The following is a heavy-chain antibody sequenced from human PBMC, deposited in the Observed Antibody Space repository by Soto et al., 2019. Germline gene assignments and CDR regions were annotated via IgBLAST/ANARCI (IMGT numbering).Heavy chain of an antibody. D-gene: IGHD3-22*01. J-gene: IGHJ3*01. CDR3: TRAVYYYDSSGPFDP. CDR1: GFTFGDYS. V-gene: IGHV3-49*03. Sequence: GSLRLSCTASGFTFGDYSMTWFRRAPGKGLEWLGFIRKKPYGGTAEYAASLSGRFTISRDDSNSIAYLQLNSLKPEDTAVYYCTRAVYYYDSSGPFDPWGRGTLVTVSS. CDR2: IRKKPYGGTA.